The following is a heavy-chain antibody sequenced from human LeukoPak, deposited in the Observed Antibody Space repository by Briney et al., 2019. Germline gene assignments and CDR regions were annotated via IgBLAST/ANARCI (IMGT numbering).Heavy chain of an antibody. D-gene: IGHD2-8*02. CDR3: ATYRQVLLPFES. V-gene: IGHV3-23*01. CDR2: IFPSGGEI. J-gene: IGHJ4*02. CDR1: GFTFSSFS. Sequence: GSLRPSCAASGFTFSSFSMILGRPPPGEGLGWVSSIFPSGGEIHYADSVRGRFTISRDNSKSTLSLQMNSLRAEDTAIYYCATYRQVLLPFESWGQGTLVTVSS.